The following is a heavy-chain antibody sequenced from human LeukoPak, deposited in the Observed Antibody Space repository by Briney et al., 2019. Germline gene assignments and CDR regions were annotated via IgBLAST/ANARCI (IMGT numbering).Heavy chain of an antibody. V-gene: IGHV1-2*04. CDR3: ARASYVWGRIVSNFDY. CDR1: RYTFTTYY. D-gene: IGHD3-16*01. J-gene: IGHJ4*02. CDR2: INPNSGGT. Sequence: GASVKVSCEASRYTFTTYYMHWVRQAPGQGLEWMGWINPNSGGTNYAQKFQGWVTMTRDTSISTAYMELSRLRSDDTAVYYCARASYVWGRIVSNFDYWGQGTLVTVSS.